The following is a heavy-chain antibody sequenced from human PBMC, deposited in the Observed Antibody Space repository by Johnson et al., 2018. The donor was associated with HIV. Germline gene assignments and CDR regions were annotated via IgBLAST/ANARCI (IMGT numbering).Heavy chain of an antibody. V-gene: IGHV3-33*06. CDR1: GFIFSTYG. CDR3: AKGGWGGENSDHYAFDI. D-gene: IGHD3-16*01. Sequence: QVQLVESGGGVVQPGRSVRLYCAASGFIFSTYGMHWVRQAPGKGLEWVAVIWYDGSNEHYADSVKGRFTISGDNSKNTLYLQMNSRRAVDTAVYYRAKGGWGGENSDHYAFDIWGQGTMVIVSS. CDR2: IWYDGSNE. J-gene: IGHJ3*02.